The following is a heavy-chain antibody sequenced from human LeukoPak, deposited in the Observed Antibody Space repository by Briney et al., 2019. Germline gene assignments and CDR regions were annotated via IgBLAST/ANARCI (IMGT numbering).Heavy chain of an antibody. J-gene: IGHJ4*02. CDR1: GYTFTSYY. Sequence: ASVKVSCKASGYTFTSYYMHWVRQAPGQGLEWMGIINPSGGSTSYAQKFQGRVTMTRDTSTSTAYMELSSLRSEDTAVYYCAKARSGYDKVPDYWGQGTLVTVSS. V-gene: IGHV1-46*03. CDR3: AKARSGYDKVPDY. D-gene: IGHD5-12*01. CDR2: INPSGGST.